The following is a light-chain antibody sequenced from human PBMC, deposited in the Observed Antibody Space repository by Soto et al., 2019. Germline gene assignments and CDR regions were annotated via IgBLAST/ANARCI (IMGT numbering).Light chain of an antibody. Sequence: EIVLTQSPATLSLSPGERATLSCRASQSVSGYLAWYQQKPGQAPRLVIYDVSNRATGIPARFSGSGSRTVFTLIISILEPEDFAVYYCQQRSNWPWTFGQGTKVEVK. CDR3: QQRSNWPWT. V-gene: IGKV3-11*01. CDR2: DVS. CDR1: QSVSGY. J-gene: IGKJ1*01.